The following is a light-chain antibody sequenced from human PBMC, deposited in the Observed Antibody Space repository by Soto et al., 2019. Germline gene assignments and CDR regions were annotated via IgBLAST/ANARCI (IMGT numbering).Light chain of an antibody. CDR3: LQYHNWPYT. Sequence: EIVMTQSPATLSASPGERATPSGGASRSVTTGLPWYQRKPGQAPRPVVFGASTRATGIPPRFSGSGSEREFTLTISSLQSEDFAIYYCLQYHNWPYTFGQGTKLEIK. CDR1: RSVTTG. CDR2: GAS. V-gene: IGKV3-15*01. J-gene: IGKJ2*01.